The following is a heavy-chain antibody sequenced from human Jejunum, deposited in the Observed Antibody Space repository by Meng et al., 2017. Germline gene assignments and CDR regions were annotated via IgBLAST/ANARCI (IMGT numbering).Heavy chain of an antibody. CDR3: ARVILYSGSYYFDF. CDR1: GDSVSSDNYY. Sequence: QGELPEQGPGLVKPPETLSLTCTVSGDSVSSDNYYWSWIRQPPGQGLEWIGYVYYSGHTDYNPSLKRRVTISIDKSTNQFSLRLSSVTAADTAVYYCARVILYSGSYYFDFWGQGTLVTVSS. V-gene: IGHV4-61*01. D-gene: IGHD1-26*01. CDR2: VYYSGHT. J-gene: IGHJ4*02.